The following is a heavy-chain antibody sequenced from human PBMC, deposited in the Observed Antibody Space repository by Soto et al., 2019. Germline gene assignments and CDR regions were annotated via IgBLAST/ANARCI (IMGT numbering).Heavy chain of an antibody. D-gene: IGHD3-10*01. CDR2: ISSSSSYI. J-gene: IGHJ4*02. V-gene: IGHV3-21*01. CDR3: ARGSTESGFDY. Sequence: EVQLVESGGGLVKPGGSLRLSCAASGLIFSRSTMNWVRQAPGKGLEWVSSISSSSSYIYYADSVKGRFTISRDNAKNSLYLQMNSLRAEDSAIYYCARGSTESGFDYWGQGTLVTISS. CDR1: GLIFSRST.